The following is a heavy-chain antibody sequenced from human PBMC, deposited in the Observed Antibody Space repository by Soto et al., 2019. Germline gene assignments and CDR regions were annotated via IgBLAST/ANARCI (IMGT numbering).Heavy chain of an antibody. CDR1: GGSISSSSYY. J-gene: IGHJ4*02. Sequence: SETLSLTCTVSGGSISSSSYYWGWIRQPPGKGLEWIGSIYYSGSTYYNPSLKSRVTISVDTSKNQFSLKLSSVTAADTAVYYCASQAIFGVVITHYLDYWCQGTLVTVSS. D-gene: IGHD3-3*01. V-gene: IGHV4-39*01. CDR2: IYYSGST. CDR3: ASQAIFGVVITHYLDY.